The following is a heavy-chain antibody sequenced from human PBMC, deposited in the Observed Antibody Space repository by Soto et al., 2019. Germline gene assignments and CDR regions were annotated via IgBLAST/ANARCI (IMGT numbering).Heavy chain of an antibody. D-gene: IGHD3-16*02. J-gene: IGHJ6*02. CDR3: VREXPVPIRGGYNYYSVLDA. CDR1: GFSFNDNW. Sequence: PGGSLRLSCAASGFSFNDNWMHWVRQVPGKGLMWVSRLKSDGRDTIYADSVKGRFTVPRDSAKNTLYLQMNSLRVEDTAVYYCVREXPVPIRGGYNYYSVLDAWGQGTTVTVSS. V-gene: IGHV3-74*01. CDR2: LKSDGRDT.